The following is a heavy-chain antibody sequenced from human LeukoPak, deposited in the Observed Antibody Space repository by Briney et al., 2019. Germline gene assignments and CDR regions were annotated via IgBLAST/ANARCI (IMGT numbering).Heavy chain of an antibody. J-gene: IGHJ4*02. CDR3: ARDFFYEGDSSGYYY. CDR2: ISAYNGNT. D-gene: IGHD3-22*01. Sequence: ASVTVSCKASGYTFTSYGISWVRQAPGQGLEWMGWISAYNGNTNYAQKLQGRVTMTTDTSTSTAYMELRSLRSDDTAVYYCARDFFYEGDSSGYYYWGQGTLVTVSS. CDR1: GYTFTSYG. V-gene: IGHV1-18*01.